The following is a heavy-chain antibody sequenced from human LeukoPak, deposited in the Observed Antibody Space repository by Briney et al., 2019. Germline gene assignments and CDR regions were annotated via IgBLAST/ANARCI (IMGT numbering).Heavy chain of an antibody. CDR2: IISSSSYI. D-gene: IGHD3-3*01. J-gene: IGHJ4*02. CDR3: ARDPNSYYDFWSGYYFDY. V-gene: IGHV3-21*01. Sequence: PGGSLRLSCAASGFTFSSYSMNWVRQAPGKGREWVSSIISSSSYIYYADSVKGRFTISRDNAKNSLYLQMNSLRAEDTAVYYCARDPNSYYDFWSGYYFDYWGQGTLVTVSS. CDR1: GFTFSSYS.